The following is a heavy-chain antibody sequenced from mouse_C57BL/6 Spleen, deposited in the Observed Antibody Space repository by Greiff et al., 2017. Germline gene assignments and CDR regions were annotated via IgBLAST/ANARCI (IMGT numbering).Heavy chain of an antibody. CDR3: AGDYDQGAWFAY. CDR1: GYAFSSSW. CDR2: VYPGDGDT. J-gene: IGHJ3*01. V-gene: IGHV1-82*01. Sequence: QVQLQQSGPELVKPGASVKISCKASGYAFSSSWMNWVKQRPGKGLEWIGRVYPGDGDTNYNGKFKGKATMTADKSSSTAYMQLSSLTSEDSAVYFCAGDYDQGAWFAYWGQGTLVTVSA. D-gene: IGHD2-4*01.